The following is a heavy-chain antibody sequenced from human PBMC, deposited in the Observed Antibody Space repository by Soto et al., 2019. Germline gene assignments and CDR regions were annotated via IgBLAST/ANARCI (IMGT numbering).Heavy chain of an antibody. CDR2: IDWDDDK. V-gene: IGHV2-70*11. Sequence: SGPTLVNPTQTLTLAFTFSGFSLSTSGMCVSWIRQPPGKALEWLARIDWDDDKYYSTSLKTRLTISKDTSKNQVVLTMTNMDPVDTATYYCARLYYYDSSGYYLDYWGQGTLVTVSS. J-gene: IGHJ4*02. CDR3: ARLYYYDSSGYYLDY. D-gene: IGHD3-22*01. CDR1: GFSLSTSGMC.